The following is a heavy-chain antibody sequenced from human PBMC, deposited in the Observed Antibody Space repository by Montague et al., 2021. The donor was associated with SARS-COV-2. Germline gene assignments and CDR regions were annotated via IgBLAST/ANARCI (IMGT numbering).Heavy chain of an antibody. J-gene: IGHJ6*02. CDR3: ARDDIVLQGVTKGMDV. CDR2: MYYSGST. V-gene: IGHV4-39*07. D-gene: IGHD3-10*01. Sequence: SETLSLTCTVSGDSIGSSNYYWGWIRQPPGKGLEWIGNMYYSGSTYYNPSLKSRVTISIDTSKNQFSLKLSSVTAADTAVYYCARDDIVLQGVTKGMDVWGQGTTATVSS. CDR1: GDSIGSSNYY.